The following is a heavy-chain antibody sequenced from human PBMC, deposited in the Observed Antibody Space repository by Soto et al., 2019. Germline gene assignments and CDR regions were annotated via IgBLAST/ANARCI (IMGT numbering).Heavy chain of an antibody. CDR1: GYTFTGYN. D-gene: IGHD2-15*01. V-gene: IGHV1-2*04. CDR3: ARDYGYCGGGSCYPYFDY. Sequence: ASVKVSCKASGYTFTGYNMHWVRQAPGQGLEWLGWINPNSGGTNYAQKFQGWVTMTRYTSIRTAYMELSRLRSDDPAVYYCARDYGYCGGGSCYPYFDYWGQGTLVIVSS. CDR2: INPNSGGT. J-gene: IGHJ4*02.